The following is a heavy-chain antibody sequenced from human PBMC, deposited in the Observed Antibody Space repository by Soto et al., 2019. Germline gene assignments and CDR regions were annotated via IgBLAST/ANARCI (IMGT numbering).Heavy chain of an antibody. CDR3: ASNCTYSSSLSEYSGLDV. Sequence: QVQLVQSGAEVKEPGSSVRVSCKASGGTFDNFIMNWVRQTPGQGLEWMGGIVPMLGTPTYAEKFKGRVTISATGSTSTMYMEVTSLRSEDTAIYYCASNCTYSSSLSEYSGLDVWGQGTTVTVSS. V-gene: IGHV1-69*01. D-gene: IGHD1-1*01. CDR2: IVPMLGTP. J-gene: IGHJ6*02. CDR1: GGTFDNFI.